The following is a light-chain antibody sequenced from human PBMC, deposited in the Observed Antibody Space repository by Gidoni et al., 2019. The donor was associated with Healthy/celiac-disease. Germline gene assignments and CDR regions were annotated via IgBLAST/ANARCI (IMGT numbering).Light chain of an antibody. CDR3: SSYTSSSTLDVV. J-gene: IGLJ2*01. V-gene: IGLV2-14*01. CDR2: DVS. CDR1: SSDVGGYNY. Sequence: QSALTKPASVSGSPGQSITISCTGTSSDVGGYNYVSWYQQHPGKAPKLMIYDVSNRPSGVSNRCSGSKSGNTASLTISGLQAEDEADYYCSSYTSSSTLDVVFGGGTKLTVL.